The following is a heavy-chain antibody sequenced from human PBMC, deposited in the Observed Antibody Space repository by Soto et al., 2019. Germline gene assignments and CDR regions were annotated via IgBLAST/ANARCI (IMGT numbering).Heavy chain of an antibody. CDR1: GYTFTSYG. V-gene: IGHV1-18*01. D-gene: IGHD6-13*01. CDR2: IKPYNGNT. Sequence: ASVKVSCKASGYTFTSYGISWVRQAPGQGLEWMAWIKPYNGNTKYAEKFLGRVTVTTDTSTATAYMEVRSLTSDDTAVFYCARVGVGLAAPRVWPYWGQGTPVTVSS. CDR3: ARVGVGLAAPRVWPY. J-gene: IGHJ4*02.